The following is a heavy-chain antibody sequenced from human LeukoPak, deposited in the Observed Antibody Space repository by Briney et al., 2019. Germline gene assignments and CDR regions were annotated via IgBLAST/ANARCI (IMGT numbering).Heavy chain of an antibody. CDR1: GFNLSTYS. J-gene: IGHJ4*02. Sequence: PGGSLRLSCVASGFNLSTYSMNWVRQAPGKGLEWVSSISSTGSFIYYRDSVKGRFTISRDNAKNSLYLHMNSLRVEDTAVYYCARGSYYYDSSGHFDYWGQGTLVTVSS. CDR2: ISSTGSFI. V-gene: IGHV3-21*01. D-gene: IGHD3-22*01. CDR3: ARGSYYYDSSGHFDY.